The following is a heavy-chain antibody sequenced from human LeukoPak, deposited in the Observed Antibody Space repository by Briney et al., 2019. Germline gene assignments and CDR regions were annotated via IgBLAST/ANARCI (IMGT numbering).Heavy chain of an antibody. CDR2: INPNSGGT. J-gene: IGHJ4*02. V-gene: IGHV1-2*02. CDR1: GYTFTSYG. D-gene: IGHD1-26*01. CDR3: ARDPDGGSYSPDY. Sequence: ASVKVSCKASGYTFTSYGISWVRQAPGQGLEWMGWINPNSGGTNYAQKFQGRVTMTRDTSISTAYMELSRLRSDDTAVYYCARDPDGGSYSPDYWGQGTLVTVSS.